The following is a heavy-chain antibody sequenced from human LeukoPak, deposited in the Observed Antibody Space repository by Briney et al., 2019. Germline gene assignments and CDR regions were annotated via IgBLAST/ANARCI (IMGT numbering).Heavy chain of an antibody. CDR2: ISWNSGSI. CDR3: AKGDSSVYYYYYMDV. J-gene: IGHJ6*03. D-gene: IGHD3-22*01. Sequence: PGGSLRLSCAASGFTFSSYAMHWVRQAPGKGLGWVSGISWNSGSIGYADSVKGRFTISRDNAKNSLYLQMNSLRAEDTALYYCAKGDSSVYYYYYMDVWGKGTTVTISS. V-gene: IGHV3-9*01. CDR1: GFTFSSYA.